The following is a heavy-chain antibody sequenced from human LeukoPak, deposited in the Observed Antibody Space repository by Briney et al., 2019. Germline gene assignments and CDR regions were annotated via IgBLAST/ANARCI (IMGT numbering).Heavy chain of an antibody. D-gene: IGHD3-9*01. CDR3: ARSMRGYAILTGYFDY. CDR2: ISEDGTNK. Sequence: AGGSLRLSCAASGFTLSSYAMQWVRQAPGKGPEWVSGISEDGTNKYHADSVKGRFTISRDNSKNTLHLQMDSLRPEDTAVYSCARSMRGYAILTGYFDYWGQGTLVTASS. J-gene: IGHJ4*02. CDR1: GFTLSSYA. V-gene: IGHV3-30-3*01.